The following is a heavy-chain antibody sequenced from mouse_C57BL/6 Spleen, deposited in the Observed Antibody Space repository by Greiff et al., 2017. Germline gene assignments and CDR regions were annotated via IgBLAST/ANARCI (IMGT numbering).Heavy chain of an antibody. Sequence: EVKLMESGPELVKPGASVKISCKASGYSFTGYYMNWVKQSPEKSLEWIGEINPSTGGTTYNQKFKAKATLTVDKSSSTAYMQLKSLTSEDSAVYYCARGGSRGFAYWGQGTLVTVSA. V-gene: IGHV1-42*01. CDR2: INPSTGGT. D-gene: IGHD1-1*01. J-gene: IGHJ3*01. CDR1: GYSFTGYY. CDR3: ARGGSRGFAY.